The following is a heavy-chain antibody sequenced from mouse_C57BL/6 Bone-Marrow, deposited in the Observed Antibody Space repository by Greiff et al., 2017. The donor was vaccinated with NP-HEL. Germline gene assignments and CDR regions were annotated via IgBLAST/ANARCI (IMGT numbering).Heavy chain of an antibody. CDR3: AIFTTVVAPYFDY. Sequence: VQLQQPGAELVKPGASVKVSCKASGYTFTSYWMHWVKQRPGQGLEWIGRIHPSDSDTNYNQKFKGKATLTVDKSSSTAYMQPSSLTSEDSAVYYCAIFTTVVAPYFDYWGQGTTLTVSS. J-gene: IGHJ2*01. D-gene: IGHD1-1*01. V-gene: IGHV1-74*01. CDR2: IHPSDSDT. CDR1: GYTFTSYW.